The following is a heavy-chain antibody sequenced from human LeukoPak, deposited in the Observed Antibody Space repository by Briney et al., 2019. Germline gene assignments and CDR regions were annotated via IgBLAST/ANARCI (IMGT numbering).Heavy chain of an antibody. CDR2: INHSGST. V-gene: IGHV4-34*01. CDR1: GGSFSGYY. J-gene: IGHJ4*02. Sequence: SETLSLTSAVYGGSFSGYYWSWIRQPPGKGLEWIGEINHSGSTNYNPSLKSRVTISVDTSKNQFSMKLSSVTAADTAVYYCARSLGSGYYYVWGQGTLVTVSS. D-gene: IGHD3-22*01. CDR3: ARSLGSGYYYV.